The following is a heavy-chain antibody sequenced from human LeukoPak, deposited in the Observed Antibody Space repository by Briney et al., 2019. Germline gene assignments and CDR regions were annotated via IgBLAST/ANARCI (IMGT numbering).Heavy chain of an antibody. CDR1: GFTFGDYA. CDR3: TASWIQLWLVPPAY. V-gene: IGHV3-49*03. Sequence: QPGRSLRLSCTASGFTFGDYAMSWFRQAPGKGLEGVGFIRSKAYGGTTEHAASVKGRFTISRDDPKSIAYLQMNSLKTEDTAVYYCTASWIQLWLVPPAYWGQGTLVTVSS. CDR2: IRSKAYGGTT. J-gene: IGHJ4*02. D-gene: IGHD5-18*01.